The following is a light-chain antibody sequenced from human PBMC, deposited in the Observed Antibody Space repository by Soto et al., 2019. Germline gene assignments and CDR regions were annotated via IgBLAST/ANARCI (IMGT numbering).Light chain of an antibody. CDR1: QAVSTY. CDR2: DAS. CDR3: QQRLLWPQS. Sequence: EIVMTQSPATLSLSPGERATLSCGASQAVSTYVAWYQHKPGQAPRLLIYDASNRAPGVPFRFSGSGSGTDFTLTVSSLEPEDFAVYYCQQRLLWPQSFGQGTKVDIK. J-gene: IGKJ2*03. V-gene: IGKV3-11*01.